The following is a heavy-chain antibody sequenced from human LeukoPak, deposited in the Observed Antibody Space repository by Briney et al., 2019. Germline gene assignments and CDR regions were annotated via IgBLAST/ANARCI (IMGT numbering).Heavy chain of an antibody. CDR3: ARRGAVYGGNDFDY. CDR2: IYYSGST. J-gene: IGHJ4*02. Sequence: SETLSLTCTVSNGSISNYLWSWIRQTTGKGLEGMGFIYYSGSTNYNPSLKSRVTMSLHTSKNQFSLKLSSVTASDTAVYYCARRGAVYGGNDFDYWGQGTMVTVSS. CDR1: NGSISNYL. D-gene: IGHD4-23*01. V-gene: IGHV4-59*08.